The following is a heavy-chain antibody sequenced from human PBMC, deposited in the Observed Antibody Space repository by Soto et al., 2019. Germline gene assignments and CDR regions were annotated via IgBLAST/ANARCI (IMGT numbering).Heavy chain of an antibody. CDR2: INHSGST. D-gene: IGHD3-22*01. Sequence: SETLSLTCAVYGGSFSGYYWSWIRQPPGKGLEWIGEINHSGSTNYNPSLKSRVTISVDTSKNQFSLKLSSVTAADTAVYYCARGRLVPSGFDPWGQGTLVTVSS. V-gene: IGHV4-34*01. CDR3: ARGRLVPSGFDP. J-gene: IGHJ5*02. CDR1: GGSFSGYY.